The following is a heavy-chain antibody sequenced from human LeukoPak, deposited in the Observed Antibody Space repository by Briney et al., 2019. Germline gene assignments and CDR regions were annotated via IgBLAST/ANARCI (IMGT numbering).Heavy chain of an antibody. CDR3: ARVEGDYYYDSSARFNP. Sequence: SETLSLTCTVSGGSISSYYWSWIRQPAGKGLEWIGRIYTSGSTNYNPSLKSRVTMSVDTSKNQFSLKLSSVTAADTAVYYCARVEGDYYYDSSARFNPWGQGTLVTVSS. CDR2: IYTSGST. CDR1: GGSISSYY. J-gene: IGHJ5*02. V-gene: IGHV4-4*07. D-gene: IGHD3-22*01.